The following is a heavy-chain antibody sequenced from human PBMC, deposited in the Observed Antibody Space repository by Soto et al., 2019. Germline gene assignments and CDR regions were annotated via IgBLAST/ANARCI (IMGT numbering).Heavy chain of an antibody. Sequence: SETLSLTCSLYSGSLSGYYWSWIRQPPGKGLEWIGEISPSGTTNYSPSLKSRVSISVDTSKSQFSLNLTSLTAADTAVYYCARAPKVSGSAQTRPDFWGQGSLVTVSS. CDR1: SGSLSGYY. CDR3: ARAPKVSGSAQTRPDF. CDR2: ISPSGTT. V-gene: IGHV4-34*01. D-gene: IGHD6-6*01. J-gene: IGHJ4*02.